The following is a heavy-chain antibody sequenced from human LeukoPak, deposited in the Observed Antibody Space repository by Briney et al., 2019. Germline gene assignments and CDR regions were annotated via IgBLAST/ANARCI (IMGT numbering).Heavy chain of an antibody. CDR1: RFTFSSYT. CDR3: ARVGCSSTSCHVDAFDI. CDR2: ISYDGSSK. V-gene: IGHV3-30*04. J-gene: IGHJ3*02. Sequence: GGSLRLSCAASRFTFSSYTMHWVRQAPGKGLEWVAIISYDGSSKYYADPVKGRFTLSRDNSKNMLYLQMNSLRAEDTAVYYCARVGCSSTSCHVDAFDIWGQGTMVTVSS. D-gene: IGHD2-2*01.